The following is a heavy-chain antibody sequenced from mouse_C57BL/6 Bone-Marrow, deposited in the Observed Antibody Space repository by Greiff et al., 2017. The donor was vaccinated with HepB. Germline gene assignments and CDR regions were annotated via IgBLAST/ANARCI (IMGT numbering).Heavy chain of an antibody. CDR1: GFTFSSYG. Sequence: EVQGVESGGDLVKPGGSLKLSCAASGFTFSSYGMSWVRQTPDMRLEWVATISSGGSYTYYPDSVKGRFTISRDNAKNTLYLQMSSLKSEDTAMYYCARHGRGFFAYWGQGTLVTVSA. CDR3: ARHGRGFFAY. J-gene: IGHJ3*01. V-gene: IGHV5-6*01. CDR2: ISSGGSYT.